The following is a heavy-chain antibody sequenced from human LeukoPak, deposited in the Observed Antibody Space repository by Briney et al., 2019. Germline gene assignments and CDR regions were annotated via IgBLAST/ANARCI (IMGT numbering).Heavy chain of an antibody. CDR2: INPNSGGT. D-gene: IGHD6-13*01. J-gene: IGHJ3*02. CDR3: ASIRYSSSRHDAFDI. CDR1: GYTFTGYY. Sequence: ASVKVSCKASGYTFTGYYTHWVRQAPGQGLEWMGRINPNSGGTNYAQKFQGRVTMTRDTSISTAYMELSRLRSDDTAVYYCASIRYSSSRHDAFDIWGQGTMVTVSS. V-gene: IGHV1-2*06.